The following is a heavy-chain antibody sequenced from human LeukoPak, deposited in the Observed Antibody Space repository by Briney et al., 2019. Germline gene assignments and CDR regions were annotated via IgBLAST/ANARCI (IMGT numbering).Heavy chain of an antibody. V-gene: IGHV1-2*02. CDR3: ASGSTMVRGVIIGPPPDYFDY. CDR1: GYTFTGYY. D-gene: IGHD3-10*01. J-gene: IGHJ4*02. Sequence: ASVKVSCKASGYTFTGYYMHWMRQAPGQGLEWMGWINPNSGGTNYAQKFEGRVTMTRDTSINTAYMELSRLRSDDTAVYYCASGSTMVRGVIIGPPPDYFDYWGQGTLVTVSS. CDR2: INPNSGGT.